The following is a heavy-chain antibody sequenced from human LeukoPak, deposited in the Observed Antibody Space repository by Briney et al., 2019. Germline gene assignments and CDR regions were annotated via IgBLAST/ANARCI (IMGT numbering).Heavy chain of an antibody. D-gene: IGHD3-10*01. Sequence: PSETLSLTCTVSGGSISSSSYYWGWIRQPPGKGLEWIGSIYYSGSTYYNPSLKSRVTISVDTSKNQFSVKLTSVTAADTAVYYCARIERDGSGKPPYYYYYMDVWGKGTTVTVSS. V-gene: IGHV4-39*07. CDR1: GGSISSSSYY. CDR2: IYYSGST. J-gene: IGHJ6*03. CDR3: ARIERDGSGKPPYYYYYMDV.